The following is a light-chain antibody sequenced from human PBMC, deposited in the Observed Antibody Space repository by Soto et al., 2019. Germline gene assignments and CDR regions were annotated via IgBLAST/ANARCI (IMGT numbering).Light chain of an antibody. Sequence: DIQMTQSPSTLSASVGERVTITCRASQSISSWLAWYQQKPGKAPKLLIYKASSLESRVPSRCGGSGSGTEFTLTISSLQPDDFATYYCQQYNSYWTFGQGTKVEIK. V-gene: IGKV1-5*03. CDR3: QQYNSYWT. CDR2: KAS. CDR1: QSISSW. J-gene: IGKJ1*01.